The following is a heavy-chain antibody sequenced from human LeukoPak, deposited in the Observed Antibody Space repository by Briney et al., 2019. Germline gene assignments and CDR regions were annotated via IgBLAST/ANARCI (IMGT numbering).Heavy chain of an antibody. V-gene: IGHV1-18*04. CDR2: IIAYNGNT. Sequence: ASVKVSCKASGYTLTGYYMHWVRQAPGQGLEWMGYIIAYNGNTNYAQNFQGRVTMTTDTSTSTAYMELRSLRSDDTAVYYCARDLVRGRRKWENNGMDVWGQGTRVTVSS. J-gene: IGHJ6*02. CDR1: GYTLTGYY. D-gene: IGHD1-26*01. CDR3: ARDLVRGRRKWENNGMDV.